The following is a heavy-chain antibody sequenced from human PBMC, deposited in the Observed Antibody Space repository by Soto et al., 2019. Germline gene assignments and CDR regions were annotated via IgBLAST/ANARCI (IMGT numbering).Heavy chain of an antibody. Sequence: SVKVSCKASGGTFSSYTISWVRQAPGQGLEWMGRIIPILGIANYAQKFQGRVTITADKSTSTAYMELSSLRSEDTAVYYCAIYRIAATPDFYMDVWGKGTTVTVSS. CDR3: AIYRIAATPDFYMDV. D-gene: IGHD2-15*01. CDR2: IIPILGIA. CDR1: GGTFSSYT. V-gene: IGHV1-69*02. J-gene: IGHJ6*03.